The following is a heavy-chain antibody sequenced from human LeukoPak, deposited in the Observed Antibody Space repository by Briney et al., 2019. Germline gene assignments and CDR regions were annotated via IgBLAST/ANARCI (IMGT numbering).Heavy chain of an antibody. CDR3: ARVRPPGYYDSSGYTFDY. CDR2: VYSGGST. D-gene: IGHD3-22*01. CDR1: GFIVSSNY. Sequence: GGSLRLSCAASGFIVSSNYMSWVGQARGKGREGVSVVYSGGSTYYADSVKGRFTISRDNSKNTLYLQMNSLSAEDTAVYYCARVRPPGYYDSSGYTFDYWGQGTLVTVSS. V-gene: IGHV3-66*02. J-gene: IGHJ4*02.